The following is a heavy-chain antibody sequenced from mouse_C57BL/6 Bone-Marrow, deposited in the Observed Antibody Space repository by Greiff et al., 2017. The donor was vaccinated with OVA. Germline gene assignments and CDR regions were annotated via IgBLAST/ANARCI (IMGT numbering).Heavy chain of an antibody. D-gene: IGHD1-1*01. CDR1: GYTFTGYW. J-gene: IGHJ2*01. V-gene: IGHV1-9*01. Sequence: QVQLQQSGAELMKPGASVKLSCKATGYTFTGYWIEWVKQRPGHGLEWIGEILPGSGSTNYNEKFKGKATFTADTSSNTAYMQLSSLTTEDSAIYYCANVRIYYYGSSYGWGYWGQGTTLTVSA. CDR3: ANVRIYYYGSSYGWGY. CDR2: ILPGSGST.